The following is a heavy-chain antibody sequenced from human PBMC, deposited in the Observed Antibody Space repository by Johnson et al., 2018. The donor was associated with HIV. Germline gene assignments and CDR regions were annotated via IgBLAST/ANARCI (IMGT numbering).Heavy chain of an antibody. V-gene: IGHV3-23*04. Sequence: VQLVESGGGVVQPGGSLRLSCAASGFTFGSYAMSWVRQAPGKGLEWVSGISGSGGGTYYADSVKGRFTISSNNSKNSLYLQMNNLRAEDTAIYYCAKDQSTEVGPTFVAAFDIWGQGTMVTVSS. J-gene: IGHJ3*02. CDR2: ISGSGGGT. CDR1: GFTFGSYA. CDR3: AKDQSTEVGPTFVAAFDI. D-gene: IGHD2-2*01.